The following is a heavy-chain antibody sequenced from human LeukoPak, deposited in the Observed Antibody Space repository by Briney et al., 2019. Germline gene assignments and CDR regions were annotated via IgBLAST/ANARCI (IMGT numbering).Heavy chain of an antibody. D-gene: IGHD6-13*01. CDR3: ARGRVSSSTWYSTYYSYFYMDA. J-gene: IGHJ6*03. CDR1: GDSLSIYY. CDR2: IYHTGST. Sequence: SETLSLTCSVSGDSLSIYYGSWIRQPPGKGREWVGYIYHTGSTNYNPSLNSRVTISRDTATNHLSLRMSTVTAADTAVYFCARGRVSSSTWYSTYYSYFYMDAWGKGTTVTVS. V-gene: IGHV4-59*01.